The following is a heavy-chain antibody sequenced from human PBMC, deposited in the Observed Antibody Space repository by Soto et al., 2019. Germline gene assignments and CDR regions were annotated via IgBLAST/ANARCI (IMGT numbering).Heavy chain of an antibody. CDR1: GGSISSYY. Sequence: SETLSLTCTVSGGSISSYYWSWIRQPPGKGLEWIGYIYYSGSTNYNPSLKSRVTISVDTSKNQFSLKLSSVTAADTAVYYCARLIVGSSWFSGWGQGILVTVPQ. CDR2: IYYSGST. V-gene: IGHV4-59*08. D-gene: IGHD6-13*01. CDR3: ARLIVGSSWFSG. J-gene: IGHJ4*02.